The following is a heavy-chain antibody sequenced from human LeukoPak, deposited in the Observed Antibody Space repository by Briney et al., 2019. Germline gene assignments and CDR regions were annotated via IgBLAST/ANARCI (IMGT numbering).Heavy chain of an antibody. CDR3: ARARVPDYDILTGYYRANYYYGMDV. CDR2: ISAYNGNT. CDR1: GYTFTSYG. D-gene: IGHD3-9*01. Sequence: GASVKVSCKASGYTFTSYGISWVRQAPGQGLEWMGWISAYNGNTNYAQKLQGRVTMTTDTSTSTAYMELRSLRSDDTAVYYYARARVPDYDILTGYYRANYYYGMDVWGQGTTVTVSS. J-gene: IGHJ6*02. V-gene: IGHV1-18*01.